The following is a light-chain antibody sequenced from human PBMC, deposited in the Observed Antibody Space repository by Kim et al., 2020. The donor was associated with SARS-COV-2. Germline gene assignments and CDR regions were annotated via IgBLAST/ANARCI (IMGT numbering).Light chain of an antibody. Sequence: QSVLTQPPSTSGTPGQRVTISCSGSSSNIGRNFVNWFQQLPGTAPKVFIYNDNQRPSGVPDRFSGSRSGTSASLAISGLQSEDEDDYYCATWDVSLDAWVFGGGTQLTVL. CDR1: SSNIGRNF. CDR3: ATWDVSLDAWV. J-gene: IGLJ3*02. CDR2: NDN. V-gene: IGLV1-44*01.